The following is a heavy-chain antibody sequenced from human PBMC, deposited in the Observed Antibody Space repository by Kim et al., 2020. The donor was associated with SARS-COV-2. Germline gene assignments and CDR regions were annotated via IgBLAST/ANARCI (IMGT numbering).Heavy chain of an antibody. D-gene: IGHD2-15*01. CDR1: GFTFSSYA. CDR2: ISGSGGST. Sequence: GGSLRLSCAASGFTFSSYAMSWVRQAPGKGLEWVSAISGSGGSTYYADSVKGRFTISRHNSKNTLYLQMNSLRAEDTAVYYCARLIVVFSVDHYWGQGTLVTVSS. CDR3: ARLIVVFSVDHY. J-gene: IGHJ4*02. V-gene: IGHV3-23*01.